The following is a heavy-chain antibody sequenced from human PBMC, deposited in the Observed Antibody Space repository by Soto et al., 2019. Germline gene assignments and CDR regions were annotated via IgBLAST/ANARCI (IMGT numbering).Heavy chain of an antibody. V-gene: IGHV4-31*02. Sequence: PGKGLEWIAEIHHSGSPYYNPSLKSRVTISVDTSKNQFSLKLSSVTAADTAVYYCARDARNGGYCSSTSCYRARGLYYYHGMHVWGQGNTVT. J-gene: IGHJ6*02. CDR2: IHHSGSP. D-gene: IGHD2-2*02. CDR3: ARDARNGGYCSSTSCYRARGLYYYHGMHV.